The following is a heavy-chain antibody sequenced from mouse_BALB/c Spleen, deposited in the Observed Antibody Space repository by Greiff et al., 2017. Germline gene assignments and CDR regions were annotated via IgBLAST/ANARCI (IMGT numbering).Heavy chain of an antibody. Sequence: VQLKESGPSLVKPSQTLSLTCSVTGDSITSGYWNWIRKFPGNKLEYMGYISYSGSTYYNPSLKSRISITRDTSKNQYYLQLNSVTTEDTATYYCARYDGYLPYWYFDVWGAGTTVTVSS. CDR3: ARYDGYLPYWYFDV. CDR2: ISYSGST. CDR1: GDSITSGY. V-gene: IGHV3-8*02. J-gene: IGHJ1*01. D-gene: IGHD2-3*01.